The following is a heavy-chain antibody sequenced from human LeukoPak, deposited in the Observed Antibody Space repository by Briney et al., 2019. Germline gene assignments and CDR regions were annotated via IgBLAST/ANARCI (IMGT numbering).Heavy chain of an antibody. CDR1: GGSISSSNW. D-gene: IGHD6-13*01. CDR3: ARHARVWYQNFDY. V-gene: IGHV4-4*02. J-gene: IGHJ4*02. CDR2: IYHSGST. Sequence: QSSGTLSLTCAVSGGSISSSNWWSWVRQPPGKGLEWIGEIYHSGSTNYNPSLKSRVTISVDKSKNQFSLKLRSVTAADTAVYYCARHARVWYQNFDYWGQGTLVTVSS.